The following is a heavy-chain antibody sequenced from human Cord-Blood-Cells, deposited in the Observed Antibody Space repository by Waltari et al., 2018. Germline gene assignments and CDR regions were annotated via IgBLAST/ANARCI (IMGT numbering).Heavy chain of an antibody. CDR2: INPNRGGT. J-gene: IGHJ2*01. CDR1: GYTFTGYY. V-gene: IGHV1-2*02. CDR3: ARDLPKLPDWYFDR. Sequence: QVQLVQSGAEVKKPGASVKVSCKAYGYTFTGYYMHWVRQAPGQGLEGRGWINPNRGGTNCSQKFQGRFTMTRDTSSSTAYMGLSRLISDDTAVYYCARDLPKLPDWYFDRWGRGTLVTVSS.